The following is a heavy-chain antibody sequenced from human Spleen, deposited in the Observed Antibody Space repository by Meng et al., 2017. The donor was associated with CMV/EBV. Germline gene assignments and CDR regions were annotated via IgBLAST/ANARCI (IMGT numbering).Heavy chain of an antibody. CDR3: ASYCSSTSCHGHYYYYYGMDV. Sequence: ASVKVSCKASGYTFTGYYMHWVRQAPGQGLEWMGWINPNSGGTNYAQKFQGRVTMTRDTSISTAYMELSRLRSDDTAVYYCASYCSSTSCHGHYYYYYGMDVWGQGTTVTVSS. D-gene: IGHD2-2*01. V-gene: IGHV1-2*02. CDR1: GYTFTGYY. J-gene: IGHJ6*02. CDR2: INPNSGGT.